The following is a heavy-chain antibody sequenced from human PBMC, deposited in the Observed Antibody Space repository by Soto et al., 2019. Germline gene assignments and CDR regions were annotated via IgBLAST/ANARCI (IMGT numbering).Heavy chain of an antibody. D-gene: IGHD1-7*01. CDR3: ARVHNCNYLGTVDY. J-gene: IGHJ4*02. CDR2: IYYSGST. V-gene: IGHV4-31*03. Sequence: TSETLSLTCTVSGGSISSGGYYWSWIRQHPGKGLEWIGYIYYSGSTYYNPSLKSRVTISVDTSKNQFSLKLSSVTAADTAVYYCARVHNCNYLGTVDYWGQGTLVTVS. CDR1: GGSISSGGYY.